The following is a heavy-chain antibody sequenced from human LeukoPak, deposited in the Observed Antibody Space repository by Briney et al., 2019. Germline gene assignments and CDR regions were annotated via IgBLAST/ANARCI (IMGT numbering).Heavy chain of an antibody. J-gene: IGHJ6*02. CDR2: IIPIFGTA. Sequence: SVKVSCKASGGTLSSYAISWVRQAPGQGLEWMGGIIPIFGTANYAQKFQGRVTITADESTSTAYMELSSLRSEDTAVYYCASPGSIAVADYYYGMDVWGQGTTVTVSS. CDR1: GGTLSSYA. D-gene: IGHD6-19*01. CDR3: ASPGSIAVADYYYGMDV. V-gene: IGHV1-69*13.